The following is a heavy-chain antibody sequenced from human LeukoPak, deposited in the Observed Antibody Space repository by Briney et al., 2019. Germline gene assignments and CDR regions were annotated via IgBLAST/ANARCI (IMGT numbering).Heavy chain of an antibody. CDR2: ISYSGGST. J-gene: IGHJ4*02. D-gene: IGHD6-19*01. CDR3: AKRISSGWSYYFDY. V-gene: IGHV3-23*01. CDR1: GFTFSSYG. Sequence: GGSLRLSCAASGFTFSSYGMSWVRRAPGEGLEWVSAISYSGGSTYYADSVKGRFTISRDNSKNTLYLQMNRLRAEDTAVYYCAKRISSGWSYYFDYWGQGTLVTVSS.